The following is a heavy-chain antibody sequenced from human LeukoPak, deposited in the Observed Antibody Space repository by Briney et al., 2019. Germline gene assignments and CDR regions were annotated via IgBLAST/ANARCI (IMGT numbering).Heavy chain of an antibody. CDR3: ARGVVAYYYDSSTYYDS. J-gene: IGHJ5*01. Sequence: SGTLSLTCAVSGGSVSSGGYSWSWIRHPPGKGLEWIAYIYPSGSSYYNPSLMSRVTISVNRSKNQFSLKLTSVTAADTAVYYCARGVVAYYYDSSTYYDSWGQGALVTVSS. D-gene: IGHD3-22*01. CDR2: IYPSGSS. V-gene: IGHV4-30-2*01. CDR1: GGSVSSGGYS.